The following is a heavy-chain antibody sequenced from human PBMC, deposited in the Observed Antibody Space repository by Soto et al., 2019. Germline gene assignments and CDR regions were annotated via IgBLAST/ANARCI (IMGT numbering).Heavy chain of an antibody. CDR2: IRNKPNGHTT. V-gene: IGHV3-72*01. CDR1: GFNFSGHY. D-gene: IGHD2-21*02. Sequence: GSLRLSCEGSGFNFSGHYMDRVRQGPGKGLEWLGRIRNKPNGHTTAYAASVKGRFTISRDDSKNLVYLQMNSLKSEDTALYYCSTTVITAPLFEYWGQGTLVTVSS. J-gene: IGHJ4*02. CDR3: STTVITAPLFEY.